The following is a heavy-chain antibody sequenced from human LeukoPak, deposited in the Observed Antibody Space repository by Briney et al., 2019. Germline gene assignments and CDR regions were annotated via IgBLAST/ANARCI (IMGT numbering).Heavy chain of an antibody. Sequence: ASVKVSCKASGYTFTGYYMHWVRQAPGQGLEWMGWINPNSGGTNYAQKFQGRVTMTRDTSISTAYMELSRLRSDDTAVYYCARVPQWLSQYYFDYWGQGTLVTVSS. CDR2: INPNSGGT. CDR3: ARVPQWLSQYYFDY. D-gene: IGHD6-19*01. CDR1: GYTFTGYY. V-gene: IGHV1-2*02. J-gene: IGHJ4*02.